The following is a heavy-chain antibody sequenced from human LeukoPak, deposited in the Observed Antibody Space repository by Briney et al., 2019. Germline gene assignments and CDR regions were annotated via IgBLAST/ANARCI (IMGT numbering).Heavy chain of an antibody. V-gene: IGHV4-4*07. CDR1: GDSPSNYF. J-gene: IGHJ1*01. CDR3: ARGYILTGYSF. CDR2: IYISGNT. Sequence: SETLSLTCTVSGDSPSNYFWSWVRQPAGKGLEWIGIIYISGNTDYNPSLKSRVTMSVDTSKNLFSLKLTSVTVADTAVYYCARGYILTGYSFWGQGTLVTVSS. D-gene: IGHD3-9*01.